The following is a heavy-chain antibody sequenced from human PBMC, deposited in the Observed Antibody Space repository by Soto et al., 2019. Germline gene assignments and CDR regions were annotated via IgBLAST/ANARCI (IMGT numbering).Heavy chain of an antibody. V-gene: IGHV4-30-4*01. CDR2: IYYSGST. CDR3: AREDYYDSLFDY. J-gene: IGHJ4*02. CDR1: GGSISSGDYY. Sequence: SETLSLTCTVSGGSISSGDYYWSWIRQPPGKGLEWIGYIYYSGSTYYNPSLKSRVTISVDTSKNQFSLKLSSVTAADTAVYYCAREDYYDSLFDYWGQGTLVTVSS. D-gene: IGHD3-22*01.